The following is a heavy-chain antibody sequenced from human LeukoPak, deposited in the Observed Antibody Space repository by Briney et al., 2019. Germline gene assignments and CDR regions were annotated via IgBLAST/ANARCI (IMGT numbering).Heavy chain of an antibody. CDR3: ARVGAPYSGSYYLYDY. D-gene: IGHD1-26*01. CDR1: GYTFTGYY. Sequence: ASVKVSCKASGYTFTGYYMHWVRQAPGQGLEWMGWINPNSGGTNYAQKFQGWVTMTRDTSISTAYMELSRLRSDDTAVYYCARVGAPYSGSYYLYDYWGQGTLVTVSS. V-gene: IGHV1-2*04. J-gene: IGHJ4*02. CDR2: INPNSGGT.